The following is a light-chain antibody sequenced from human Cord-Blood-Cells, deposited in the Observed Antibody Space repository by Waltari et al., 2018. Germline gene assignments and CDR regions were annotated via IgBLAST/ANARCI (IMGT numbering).Light chain of an antibody. Sequence: QSALTQPASVPGSPGQSITISCTGTSSDVGSYNLVPWYQQHPGKAPKLMIYDGSNRPSGVSNRFSGSKSGNTASLTISGLQAEDEADYYCCSYAGSSTHVVFGGGTKLTVL. V-gene: IGLV2-23*01. CDR2: DGS. CDR1: SSDVGSYNL. CDR3: CSYAGSSTHVV. J-gene: IGLJ2*01.